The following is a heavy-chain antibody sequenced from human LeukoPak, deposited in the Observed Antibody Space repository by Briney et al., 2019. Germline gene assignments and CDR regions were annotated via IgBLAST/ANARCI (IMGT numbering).Heavy chain of an antibody. Sequence: PSETLSLTCAVYGGSFSGYYWSWIRQPPGKGLEWIGEINHSGSTNYNPSLKSRVTISVDTSKNQFSLKLSSVTAADTAVYYCAREGRSSGWYDYWGQGTLVTVSS. V-gene: IGHV4-34*01. CDR3: AREGRSSGWYDY. D-gene: IGHD6-19*01. CDR2: INHSGST. J-gene: IGHJ4*02. CDR1: GGSFSGYY.